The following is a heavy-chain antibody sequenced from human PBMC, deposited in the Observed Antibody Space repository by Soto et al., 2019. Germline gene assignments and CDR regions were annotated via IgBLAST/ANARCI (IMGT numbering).Heavy chain of an antibody. CDR2: IYYSGST. CDR3: AREVRGYCSGGSCYSSPRPYFDY. J-gene: IGHJ4*02. CDR1: GGSISSYY. D-gene: IGHD2-15*01. Sequence: TSETLSLTCTVSGGSISSYYWSWIRQPPGKGLEWIGYIYYSGSTYYNPSLKSRVTISVDTSKNQFSLKLSSVTAADTAVYYCAREVRGYCSGGSCYSSPRPYFDYWGQGTLVTVSS. V-gene: IGHV4-59*12.